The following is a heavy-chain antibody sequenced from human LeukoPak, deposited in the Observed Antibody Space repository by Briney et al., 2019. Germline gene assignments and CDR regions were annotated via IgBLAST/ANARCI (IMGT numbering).Heavy chain of an antibody. D-gene: IGHD3-3*01. CDR2: VYFTGST. CDR1: SGSLSSRSHY. CDR3: ARAESGPTAFFDY. J-gene: IGHJ4*02. Sequence: SETLSLTCTVSSGSLSSRSHYWGCIRQFPGKGLQWIASVYFTGSTYYNPSLTSRATVSVDTSKNQFSLKLSSVTAADTAVYYCARAESGPTAFFDYWGQGTLVTVSS. V-gene: IGHV4-39*01.